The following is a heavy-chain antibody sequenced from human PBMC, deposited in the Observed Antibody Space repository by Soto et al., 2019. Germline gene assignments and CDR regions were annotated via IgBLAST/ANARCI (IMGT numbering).Heavy chain of an antibody. D-gene: IGHD3-10*01. CDR1: GFAFSNYW. CDR3: ARDYYASGSHDH. J-gene: IGHJ4*02. Sequence: HPGGSLRLSCAASGFAFSNYWMTWVRQAPGEGLEWVGNIKQDGSDKYYGDSVKGRFSISRDNAKNSLYLQMNSLRAEDTAVYYCARDYYASGSHDHWGQGTLVPVSS. CDR2: IKQDGSDK. V-gene: IGHV3-7*01.